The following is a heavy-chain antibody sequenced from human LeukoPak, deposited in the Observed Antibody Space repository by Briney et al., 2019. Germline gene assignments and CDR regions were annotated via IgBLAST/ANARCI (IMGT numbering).Heavy chain of an antibody. CDR2: IRGNGGT. Sequence: GGSLRLSCAASGLSFSSFAMSWVRQGPARGLEWVSSIRGNGGTFYADSVKGRFTLSSDISRNTVYFQLNNLRVEDTAIYYCARASWVSSIDAVRWGQGTLVTVSS. CDR3: ARASWVSSIDAVR. D-gene: IGHD6-13*01. CDR1: GLSFSSFA. V-gene: IGHV3-23*01. J-gene: IGHJ4*02.